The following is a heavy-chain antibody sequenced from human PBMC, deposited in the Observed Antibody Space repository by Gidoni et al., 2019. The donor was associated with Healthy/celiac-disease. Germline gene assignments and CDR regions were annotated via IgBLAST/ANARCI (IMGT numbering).Heavy chain of an antibody. Sequence: EVQLVESGGGLVQPGGSLRLSCAASGFTFSSYWMHWVRQAPGKGPVWVSRINSDGSSTSYADSVKGRFTISRDNAKNTLYLQMNSLRAEDTAVYYCARGGDGYNFGMDVWGQGTTVTVSS. J-gene: IGHJ6*02. CDR1: GFTFSSYW. CDR3: ARGGDGYNFGMDV. CDR2: INSDGSST. V-gene: IGHV3-74*02. D-gene: IGHD5-12*01.